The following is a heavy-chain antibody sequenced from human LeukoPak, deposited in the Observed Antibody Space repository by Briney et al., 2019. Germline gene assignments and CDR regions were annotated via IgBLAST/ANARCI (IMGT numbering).Heavy chain of an antibody. J-gene: IGHJ5*02. CDR2: IYYTGST. V-gene: IGHV4-59*12. D-gene: IGHD6-19*01. CDR1: GGSISSFY. CDR3: ARGTGGQWLVNWFDP. Sequence: SETLSLTCTVSGGSISSFYWSWIRQPPGKTLEWIGYIYYTGSTNYNPSLNSRVTISIDTSKNQFSLKLNSVTAADTAVYYCARGTGGQWLVNWFDPWGQGTLVTVSS.